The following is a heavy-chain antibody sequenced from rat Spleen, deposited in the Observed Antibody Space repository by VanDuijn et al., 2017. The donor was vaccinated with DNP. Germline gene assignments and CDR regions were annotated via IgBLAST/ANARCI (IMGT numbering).Heavy chain of an antibody. Sequence: QVQLKESGPGLVQPSQTLSLTCTVSGFSLTNYHVDWVRQPPGKGLEWMGRIQSGGSTDYNSALKSRLSISRDTSKSQVFLKMNSLQTEDTAIYFCTRVLYNGYQRHYWSFDFWGPGTMVTVSS. J-gene: IGHJ1*01. CDR1: GFSLTNYH. CDR3: TRVLYNGYQRHYWSFDF. CDR2: IQSGGST. D-gene: IGHD2-7*01. V-gene: IGHV2-27*01.